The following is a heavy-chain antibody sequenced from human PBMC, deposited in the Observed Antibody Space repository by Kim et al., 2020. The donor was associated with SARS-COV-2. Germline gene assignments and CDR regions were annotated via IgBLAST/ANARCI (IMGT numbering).Heavy chain of an antibody. CDR3: AKLSTLLSGYFDY. D-gene: IGHD3-3*01. J-gene: IGHJ4*02. Sequence: YADSVKGRFTISRDNSKNTLYLQMNSLRAEDTAVYYCAKLSTLLSGYFDYWGQGTLVTVSS. V-gene: IGHV3-30*02.